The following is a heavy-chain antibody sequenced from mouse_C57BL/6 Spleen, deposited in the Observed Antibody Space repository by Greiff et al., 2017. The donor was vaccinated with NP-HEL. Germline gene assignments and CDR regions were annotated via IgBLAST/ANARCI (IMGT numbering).Heavy chain of an antibody. CDR1: GFTFSDYY. CDR3: ARQGFYYYGSSDGFAY. J-gene: IGHJ3*01. D-gene: IGHD1-1*01. CDR2: ISNGGGST. Sequence: DVHLVESGGGLVQPGGSLKLSCAASGFTFSDYYMYWVRQTPEKRLEWVAYISNGGGSTYYPDTVKGRFTISRDNAKNTLYLQMSRLKSEDTAMYYCARQGFYYYGSSDGFAYWGQGTLVTVSA. V-gene: IGHV5-12*01.